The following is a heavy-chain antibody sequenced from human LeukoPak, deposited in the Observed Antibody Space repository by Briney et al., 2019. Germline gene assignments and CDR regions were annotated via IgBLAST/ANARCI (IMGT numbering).Heavy chain of an antibody. CDR3: TRVRGYSYGPCFDY. CDR1: GFTFSSYG. V-gene: IGHV3-49*04. CDR2: IRSKAYGGTT. J-gene: IGHJ4*02. Sequence: GGSLRLSCAASGFTFSSYGVSWVRQAPGKGLEWVGFIRSKAYGGTTEYAASVKGRFTIPRDDSKSIAYLQMNSLKTEDTAVYYCTRVRGYSYGPCFDYWGQGTLVTVSS. D-gene: IGHD5-18*01.